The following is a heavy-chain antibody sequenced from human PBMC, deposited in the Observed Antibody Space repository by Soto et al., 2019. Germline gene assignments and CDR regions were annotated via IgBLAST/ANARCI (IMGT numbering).Heavy chain of an antibody. CDR1: FGSIRSGGYY. V-gene: IGHV4-31*02. CDR2: IYYSGST. J-gene: IGHJ4*02. CDR3: ASSRYGDYNTFDY. D-gene: IGHD4-17*01. Sequence: LSVTCTVSFGSIRSGGYYWSWIRQHPGKGLEWIGYIYYSGSTYYNPSLKIRVTISVDTSKNQFSLKLSSVTAADTAVYYCASSRYGDYNTFDYWGQGTLVTVSS.